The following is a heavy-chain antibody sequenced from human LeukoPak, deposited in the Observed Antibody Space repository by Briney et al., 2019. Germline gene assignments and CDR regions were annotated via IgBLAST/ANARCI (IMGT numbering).Heavy chain of an antibody. CDR2: IYPGDSDT. CDR1: GYSFTSYW. J-gene: IGHJ4*02. CDR3: ARSDSSGYYPTSADY. V-gene: IGHV5-51*01. Sequence: GESLKISCKGSGYSFTSYWIGWVRQMPGKGLEWMGMIYPGDSDTRYSPSFQGQVTISADKSISTAYLQWSSLKASDTAMYYCARSDSSGYYPTSADYWGQGTLVTVSS. D-gene: IGHD3-22*01.